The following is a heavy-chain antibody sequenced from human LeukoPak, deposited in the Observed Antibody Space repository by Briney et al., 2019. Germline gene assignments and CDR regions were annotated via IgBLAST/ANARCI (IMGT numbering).Heavy chain of an antibody. J-gene: IGHJ4*02. V-gene: IGHV4-39*01. D-gene: IGHD3-3*01. Sequence: PSETLSLTCTVSGGSISSSSYYWGWIRQPPGKGLEWIGRIYYSGSTYYNPSLKSRVTISVDTSKNQFSLKLSSVTAADTAVYYCARHSKTYYDFWSGPQLPIYFDYWGQGTLVTVSS. CDR1: GGSISSSSYY. CDR3: ARHSKTYYDFWSGPQLPIYFDY. CDR2: IYYSGST.